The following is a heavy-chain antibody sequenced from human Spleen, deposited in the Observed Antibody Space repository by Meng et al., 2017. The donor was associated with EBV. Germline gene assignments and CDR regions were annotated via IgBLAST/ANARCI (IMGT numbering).Heavy chain of an antibody. V-gene: IGHV4-30-4*01. J-gene: IGHJ5*02. CDR2: IYYSGDT. D-gene: IGHD3-3*01. CDR1: GGSISTCGYF. Sequence: QGQLQESGPRLSRPAQTLSLTCDVSGGSISTCGYFWSWIRQPPGKGLEWIGYIYYSGDTYYSPSLKSRLTVSVDRSKNQFSLKLTSVTAADTAVYYCARGSWGGYFNYFDPWGQGTLVTVSS. CDR3: ARGSWGGYFNYFDP.